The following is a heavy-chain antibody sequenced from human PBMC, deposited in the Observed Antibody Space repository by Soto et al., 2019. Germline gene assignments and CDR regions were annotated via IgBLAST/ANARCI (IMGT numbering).Heavy chain of an antibody. CDR3: ARTSSVSPGGRNGYYYGMDV. CDR2: IYYSGST. D-gene: IGHD3-10*01. J-gene: IGHJ6*02. Sequence: SETLSLTCTVSGGSISSYYWSWIRQPPGKGLEWIGYIYYSGSTNYNPSLKSRVTISVDTSKNQFSLKLSSVTAADTAVYYCARTSSVSPGGRNGYYYGMDVWGQGTTVTVSS. V-gene: IGHV4-59*01. CDR1: GGSISSYY.